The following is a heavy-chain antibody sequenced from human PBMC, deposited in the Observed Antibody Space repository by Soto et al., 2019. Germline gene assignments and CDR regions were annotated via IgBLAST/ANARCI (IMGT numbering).Heavy chain of an antibody. CDR2: IYSSGST. J-gene: IGHJ4*02. V-gene: IGHV4-61*01. Sequence: SETLSLTCTVSDGSVSSGTYYWTWIRQPPGKGLEWIGYIYSSGSTLYNPSLKSRVIISVDTSMNQFSLKLRSVTAADTAVYYCARDSVALFDSWGQGTLVTVS. CDR3: ARDSVALFDS. D-gene: IGHD2-15*01. CDR1: DGSVSSGTYY.